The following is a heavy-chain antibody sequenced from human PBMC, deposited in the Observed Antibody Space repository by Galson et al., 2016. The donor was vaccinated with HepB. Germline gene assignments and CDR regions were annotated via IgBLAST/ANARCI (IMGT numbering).Heavy chain of an antibody. V-gene: IGHV3-23*01. CDR2: ICGSGNTT. Sequence: SLRLSCAASGFRFSSYGLDWVRQAPGKGLEWVSTICGSGNTTYYADSVKGRFTLSRDNSKNTLFLQMNSLRAADTAVYYCARTGLRRDGVVVMRYFDYWGQGTLVTVSS. CDR3: ARTGLRRDGVVVMRYFDY. D-gene: IGHD3-22*01. J-gene: IGHJ4*02. CDR1: GFRFSSYG.